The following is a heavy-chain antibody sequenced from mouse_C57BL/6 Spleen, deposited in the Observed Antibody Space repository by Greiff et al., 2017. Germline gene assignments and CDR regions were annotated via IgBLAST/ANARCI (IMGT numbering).Heavy chain of an antibody. CDR2: ISSGSSTI. CDR3: ARTMRNYYAMDY. J-gene: IGHJ4*01. V-gene: IGHV5-17*01. Sequence: DVMLVESGGGLVKPGGSLKLSCAASGFTFSDYGMHWVRQAPEKGLEWVAYISSGSSTIYYADTVKGRFTISRDNAKNTLFLQMTSLRSEDTAMYYCARTMRNYYAMDYWGQGTSVTVSS. D-gene: IGHD2-4*01. CDR1: GFTFSDYG.